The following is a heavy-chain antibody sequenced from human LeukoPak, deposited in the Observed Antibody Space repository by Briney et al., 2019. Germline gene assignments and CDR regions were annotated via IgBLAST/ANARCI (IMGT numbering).Heavy chain of an antibody. CDR1: GITFSVAW. CDR2: LKSKTDGETS. Sequence: PGGSLRLSCEASGITFSVAWMSWVRQVPGKGLEWIALLKSKTDGETSDYAAPVKGRFTVSRNDAENTLFLQMDSLKIDDTAVYYCIANLDYWGQGTLVTVSS. CDR3: IANLDY. V-gene: IGHV3-15*01. D-gene: IGHD1-1*01. J-gene: IGHJ4*02.